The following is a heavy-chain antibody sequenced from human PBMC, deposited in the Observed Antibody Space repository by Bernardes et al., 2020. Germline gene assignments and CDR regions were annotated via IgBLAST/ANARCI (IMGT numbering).Heavy chain of an antibody. CDR2: ISGSGGST. V-gene: IGHV3-23*01. CDR3: AKAYASMYYYDSSGYFRA. Sequence: GGSLRLSCAASGFTFSSYAMSWVRQAPGKGLEWVSAISGSGGSTYYADSVKGRFTISRDNSKNTLYLQMNSLRAEDTAVYYCAKAYASMYYYDSSGYFRAWGQGTLVTVSS. J-gene: IGHJ4*02. D-gene: IGHD3-22*01. CDR1: GFTFSSYA.